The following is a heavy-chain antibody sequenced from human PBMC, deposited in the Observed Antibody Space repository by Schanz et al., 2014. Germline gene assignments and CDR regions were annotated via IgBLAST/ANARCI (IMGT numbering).Heavy chain of an antibody. V-gene: IGHV3-7*01. Sequence: GQLVESGGGVVQPGKSLRLSCATSGFIFRSFGIHWVRQAPGKGLEWVANIKRDGSEKNYLDSVKGRFTISRDNAKNSLFLQMNSLRAEDTAVYYCLAPDYGMDVWGQGTTVTVSS. CDR1: GFIFRSFG. J-gene: IGHJ6*02. CDR3: LAPDYGMDV. CDR2: IKRDGSEK.